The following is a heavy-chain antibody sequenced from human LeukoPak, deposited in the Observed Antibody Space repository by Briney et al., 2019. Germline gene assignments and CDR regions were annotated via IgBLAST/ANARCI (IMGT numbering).Heavy chain of an antibody. CDR2: IYFGGST. V-gene: IGHV4-59*01. CDR3: ARGFYVGNYYGFDY. D-gene: IGHD1-26*01. CDR1: GGSISSYY. J-gene: IGHJ4*02. Sequence: TETLSLTCTVSGGSISSYYWSWIRQPPGKGLEWIGYIYFGGSTSYNPSLKSRVTVSVDTSKNQFFLKLNSVTAADTVVYYCARGFYVGNYYGFDYWGQGTLVTVSS.